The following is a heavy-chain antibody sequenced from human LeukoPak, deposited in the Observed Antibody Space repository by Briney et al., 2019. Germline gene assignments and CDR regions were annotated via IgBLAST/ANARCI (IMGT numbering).Heavy chain of an antibody. CDR1: GGTFSSYA. D-gene: IGHD6-19*01. Sequence: ASVKVSCKASGGTFSSYAISWVRQAPGQGLEWMGGIIPIFGTANYAQKFQGRVTITADESTSTAYMELSSLRSEDTAVYYCATFGSGWPIDYWGQGTLVTVSS. CDR2: IIPIFGTA. J-gene: IGHJ4*02. CDR3: ATFGSGWPIDY. V-gene: IGHV1-69*13.